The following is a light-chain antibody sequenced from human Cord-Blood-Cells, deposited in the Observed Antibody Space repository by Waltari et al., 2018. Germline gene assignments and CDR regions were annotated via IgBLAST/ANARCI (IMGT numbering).Light chain of an antibody. Sequence: VLTQSPGTLSLSPREGAPISCRASQSVSSSYLAWYQQKPGQAPRLLIYGASSRATGIPDRFSGSGSGTDFTLTISRLEPEDFAVYYCQQYGSSPRTFGQGTKVEIK. V-gene: IGKV3-20*01. CDR3: QQYGSSPRT. J-gene: IGKJ1*01. CDR1: QSVSSSY. CDR2: GAS.